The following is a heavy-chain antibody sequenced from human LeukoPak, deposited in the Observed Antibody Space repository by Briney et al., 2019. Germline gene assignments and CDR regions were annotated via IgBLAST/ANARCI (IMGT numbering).Heavy chain of an antibody. V-gene: IGHV3-9*01. Sequence: GGSLRLSCAASGFTFDDYAMHWVRQAPGKGLEWVSGISWNSGSIGYADSVKGRFTISRDNAKNSLYLQMNSLRAEDTAVYYCARSGSSTSCYANWGQGTLVTVSS. CDR2: ISWNSGSI. CDR1: GFTFDDYA. D-gene: IGHD2-2*01. CDR3: ARSGSSTSCYAN. J-gene: IGHJ4*02.